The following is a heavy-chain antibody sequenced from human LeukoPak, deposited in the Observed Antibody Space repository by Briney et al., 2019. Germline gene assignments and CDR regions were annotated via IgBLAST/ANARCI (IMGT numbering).Heavy chain of an antibody. J-gene: IGHJ4*02. V-gene: IGHV1-2*02. CDR1: GYTFTGYY. CDR2: INPNSGGT. D-gene: IGHD6-19*01. Sequence: ASVKVSCKASGYTFTGYYMHWVRQAPGQGLEWMGWINPNSGGTNYAQKFQGRVTMTRDTSISTAYMELSRLRSDDTAVYYCAGLPGIAVAGTLPTLDYWGQGTLVTVSS. CDR3: AGLPGIAVAGTLPTLDY.